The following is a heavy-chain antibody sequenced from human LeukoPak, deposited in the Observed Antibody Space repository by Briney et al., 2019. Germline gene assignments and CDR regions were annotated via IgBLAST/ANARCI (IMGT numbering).Heavy chain of an antibody. CDR1: DYSISSGYF. D-gene: IGHD3-3*01. CDR3: ARDLGLTISDNWFDP. J-gene: IGHJ5*02. Sequence: SETLSLTCTVSDYSISSGYFWTWIRQPPGKGLEWIGSIFHTGSSYYNPSLRSPVAISVDTSKNQFSLELSSVTAADTAVYYCARDLGLTISDNWFDPWGQGTLVTVSS. V-gene: IGHV4-38-2*02. CDR2: IFHTGSS.